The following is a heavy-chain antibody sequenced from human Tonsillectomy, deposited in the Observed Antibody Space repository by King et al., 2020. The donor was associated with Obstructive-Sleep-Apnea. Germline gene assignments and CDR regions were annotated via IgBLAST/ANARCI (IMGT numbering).Heavy chain of an antibody. CDR1: GFTFSSYA. J-gene: IGHJ4*02. V-gene: IGHV3-30*04. CDR2: ISYDGSNK. CDR3: AGDLRARGGFGELLVSY. Sequence: VQLVESGGGVVQPGRSLRLSCAASGFTFSSYAMHWVRQAPGKGLEWVAGISYDGSNKYYADSVKGRFTISRDNSKNTLYLQMNSLRAGETAVYYCAGDLRARGGFGELLVSYWGQGTLVTVSS. D-gene: IGHD3-10*01.